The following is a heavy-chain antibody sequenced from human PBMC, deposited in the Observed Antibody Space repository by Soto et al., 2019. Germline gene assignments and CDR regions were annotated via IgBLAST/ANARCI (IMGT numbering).Heavy chain of an antibody. CDR1: GGSFSGYY. J-gene: IGHJ4*02. D-gene: IGHD2-2*01. CDR2: INHSGST. Sequence: QVQLQQWGAGLLKPSETLSLTCAVYGGSFSGYYWSWIRQPPGKGLEWIGEINHSGSTNYNPSLKSRVTISVDTSKNQFSLKLSSVTAADTAVYYCARVHVLGYCSSTSCYYVDYWGQGTLVTVSS. CDR3: ARVHVLGYCSSTSCYYVDY. V-gene: IGHV4-34*01.